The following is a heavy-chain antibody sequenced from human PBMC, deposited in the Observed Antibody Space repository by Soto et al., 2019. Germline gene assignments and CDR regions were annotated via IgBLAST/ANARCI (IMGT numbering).Heavy chain of an antibody. D-gene: IGHD2-2*01. Sequence: ASVKVSCKASGYTFTGYYMHWVRQAPGQGLEWMGWINPNSGGTNYAQKFQGWVTMTRDTSISTAYMELSRLRSDDTAVYYCAAGGAIPAALPTTGYYGMDVWGQGTTVTVSS. CDR2: INPNSGGT. J-gene: IGHJ6*02. CDR1: GYTFTGYY. CDR3: AAGGAIPAALPTTGYYGMDV. V-gene: IGHV1-2*04.